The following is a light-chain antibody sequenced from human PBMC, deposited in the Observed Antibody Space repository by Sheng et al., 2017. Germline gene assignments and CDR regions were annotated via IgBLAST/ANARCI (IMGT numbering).Light chain of an antibody. CDR3: QQYNNWPLT. CDR2: GAS. CDR1: QSVFSN. Sequence: ETVMTQSPATLSVSPGERATLSCRASQSVFSNLAWYQQKPGQAPRLLIYGASTRATGIPARFSGSGSGTEFTLTISSLQSEDFAVYYCQQYNNWPLTFGGGTKVEIK. J-gene: IGKJ4*01. V-gene: IGKV3-15*01.